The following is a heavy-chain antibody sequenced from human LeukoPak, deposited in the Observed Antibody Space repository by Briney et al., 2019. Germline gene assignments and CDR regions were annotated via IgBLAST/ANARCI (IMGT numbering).Heavy chain of an antibody. Sequence: SETLSLTCTVSGGSISSYYWSLIRQPPGKGLEWIGYIYYSGSTNYNPSLKSRVTISVDTSKNQFSLKLSSVTAADTAVYYCARDLASESGFDYWGQGTLVTVSS. CDR2: IYYSGST. CDR3: ARDLASESGFDY. V-gene: IGHV4-59*01. D-gene: IGHD2-15*01. J-gene: IGHJ4*02. CDR1: GGSISSYY.